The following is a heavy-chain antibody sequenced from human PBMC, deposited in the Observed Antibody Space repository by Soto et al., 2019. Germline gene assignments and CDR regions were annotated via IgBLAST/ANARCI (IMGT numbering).Heavy chain of an antibody. CDR1: GFTFSNYA. Sequence: GGSLRLSCSVSGFTFSNYAMHWVRQAPGKGLEYVSGITSDGDRTWHADSVKDRFIISRDNSKNTLYLQMSSLRVEDTAIYYCVKGNQLLRYYFEFWG. J-gene: IGHJ4*01. V-gene: IGHV3-64D*06. CDR2: ITSDGDRT. D-gene: IGHD2-15*01. CDR3: VKGNQLLRYYFEF.